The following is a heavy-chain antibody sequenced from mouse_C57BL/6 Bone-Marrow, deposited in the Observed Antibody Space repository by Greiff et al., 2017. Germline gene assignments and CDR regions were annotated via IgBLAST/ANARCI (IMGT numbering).Heavy chain of an antibody. CDR2: IYPGDGGT. Sequence: VQLQQSGPELVKPGASVKISCKASGYAFSSSWMNWVKQRPGKGLEWIGRIYPGDGGTNYNGKFKGKATLTADKSSSTAYMQLSSLTSEDSAVYVCESGGSITASSGDFDDWGQGTTLTVSS. J-gene: IGHJ2*01. CDR3: ESGGSITASSGDFDD. V-gene: IGHV1-82*01. D-gene: IGHD1-1*01. CDR1: GYAFSSSW.